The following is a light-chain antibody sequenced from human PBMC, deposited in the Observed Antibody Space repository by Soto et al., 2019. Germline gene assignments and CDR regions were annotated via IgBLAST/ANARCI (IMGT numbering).Light chain of an antibody. Sequence: QSVLTQPPSGSAAPGQKVTMSCSGSGSNIGNNFVSWYQQFPGTAPKLLIYDDNKRPTGIPDRFSASKSGTSATLGITGLQTGDEADYYCGTWDNSLSVVVFGGGTKLTVL. CDR3: GTWDNSLSVVV. CDR2: DDN. J-gene: IGLJ3*02. CDR1: GSNIGNNF. V-gene: IGLV1-51*01.